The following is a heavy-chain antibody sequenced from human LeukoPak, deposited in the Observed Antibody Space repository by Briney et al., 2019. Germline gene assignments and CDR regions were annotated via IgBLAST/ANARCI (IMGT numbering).Heavy chain of an antibody. J-gene: IGHJ6*02. CDR2: IIPIFGTA. Sequence: SVKVSCKASGGTFSSYAISWVRQAPGQGPEWMGGIIPIFGTANYAQKFQGRVTITADESTSTAYMELSSLRSEDTAVYYCARSLRGGYDFWSGFPPNNYYYGMDVWGRGTTVTVSS. D-gene: IGHD3-3*01. CDR1: GGTFSSYA. V-gene: IGHV1-69*13. CDR3: ARSLRGGYDFWSGFPPNNYYYGMDV.